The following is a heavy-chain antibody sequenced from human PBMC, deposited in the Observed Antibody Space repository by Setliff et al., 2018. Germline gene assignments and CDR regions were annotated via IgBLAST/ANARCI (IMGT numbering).Heavy chain of an antibody. CDR3: ARTGTYRYFDY. J-gene: IGHJ4*02. CDR2: INHSGST. CDR1: GGTFSDYY. V-gene: IGHV4-34*01. Sequence: SETLSLTCAAYGGTFSDYYWTWIRQAPGKGLEWIGEINHSGSTNYNPSLRSRVTISIDTSKDQFSLKMSSVTAADAAIYYCARTGTYRYFDYWSQGTLVTVSS. D-gene: IGHD1-26*01.